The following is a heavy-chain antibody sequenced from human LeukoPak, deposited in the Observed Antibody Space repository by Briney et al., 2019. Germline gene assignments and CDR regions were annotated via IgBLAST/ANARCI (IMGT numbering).Heavy chain of an antibody. CDR2: IIPIFGTA. CDR3: ARSRTNYYDSSGYYPTDY. V-gene: IGHV1-69*01. CDR1: GGTFSSYA. Sequence: SVKVSCKASGGTFSSYAISWVRQAPGQGLEWMGGIIPIFGTANYAQKFQGRVTITADESTSTAYMELSSLRSEDTAVYYCARSRTNYYDSSGYYPTDYWGQGTLVTVSS. J-gene: IGHJ4*02. D-gene: IGHD3-22*01.